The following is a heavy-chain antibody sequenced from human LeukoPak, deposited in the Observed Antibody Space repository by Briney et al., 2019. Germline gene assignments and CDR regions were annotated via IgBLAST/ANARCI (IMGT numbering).Heavy chain of an antibody. V-gene: IGHV4-39*07. J-gene: IGHJ4*02. CDR2: IYYSGST. CDR1: GGSISSSSYY. D-gene: IGHD2-15*01. CDR3: ARRAGSYSHSYDY. Sequence: KASETLSLTCTVSGGSISSSSYYWGWIRQPPGEGLEWIGSIYYSGSTYYNPSLKSRVAISVDTSKNQFSLKLSSVTAADTAVYYCARRAGSYSHSYDYWGQGTLVTVSS.